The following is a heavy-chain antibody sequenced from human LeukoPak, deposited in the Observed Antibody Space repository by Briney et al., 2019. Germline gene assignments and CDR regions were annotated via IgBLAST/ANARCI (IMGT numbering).Heavy chain of an antibody. CDR2: IWHSGHT. V-gene: IGHV4-30-2*01. J-gene: IGHJ4*02. D-gene: IGHD6-13*01. CDR1: GGSISSGDYS. CDR3: ARARESMATAGSYFDY. Sequence: SETLSLTCAVSGGSISSGDYSWSWIRQPPGSGLEWIGYIWHSGHTNYNPSLRSRVTISLARSNSLFSLRLSSVTAADTAVYYCARARESMATAGSYFDYWGQGTLVTVSS.